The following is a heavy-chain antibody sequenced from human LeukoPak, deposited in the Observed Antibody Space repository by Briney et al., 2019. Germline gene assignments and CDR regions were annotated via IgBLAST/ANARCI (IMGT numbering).Heavy chain of an antibody. Sequence: GGSLRLSCAASGFTFSSYSMNWVRQAPGKGLEWVSYISSGSSTIYYADSVKGRFTISRDDAKNSLYLQMNSLRDEDTAVYYCAREIGYSYGYDYYYGMDVWGQGTTVTVSS. V-gene: IGHV3-48*02. D-gene: IGHD5-18*01. CDR2: ISSGSSTI. J-gene: IGHJ6*02. CDR3: AREIGYSYGYDYYYGMDV. CDR1: GFTFSSYS.